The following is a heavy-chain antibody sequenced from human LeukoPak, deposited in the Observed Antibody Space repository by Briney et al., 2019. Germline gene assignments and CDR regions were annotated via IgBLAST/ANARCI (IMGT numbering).Heavy chain of an antibody. CDR1: GLTFSSYS. CDR3: ARDSPGYCSGGSCYGLDY. D-gene: IGHD2-15*01. CDR2: ISSSSSYI. V-gene: IGHV3-21*01. J-gene: IGHJ4*02. Sequence: GGSLRLSCAASGLTFSSYSMNWDRQAPGKGLEWVSSISSSSSYIYYADSVKGRFTISRDNAKNSLYLQMNSLRAEDTAVYYCARDSPGYCSGGSCYGLDYWGQGTLVTVSS.